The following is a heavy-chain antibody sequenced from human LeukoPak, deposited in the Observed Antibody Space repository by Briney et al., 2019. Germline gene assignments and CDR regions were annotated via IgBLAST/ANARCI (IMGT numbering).Heavy chain of an antibody. CDR1: GGSISSYY. CDR2: IYHSGST. Sequence: SETLSLTCTVSGGSISSYYWSWTRQPPGKGLEWIGYIYHSGSTYYNPSLKSRVTISVDRSKNQFSLKLSSVTAADTAVYYCARAAGGAMFSWGQGTLVTVSS. J-gene: IGHJ4*02. V-gene: IGHV4-59*12. CDR3: ARAAGGAMFS. D-gene: IGHD3-16*01.